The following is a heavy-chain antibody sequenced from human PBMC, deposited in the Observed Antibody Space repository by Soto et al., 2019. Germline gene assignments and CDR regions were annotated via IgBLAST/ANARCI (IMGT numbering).Heavy chain of an antibody. CDR3: ARATGTLRSRNCDY. D-gene: IGHD1-1*01. CDR1: GGSISTVGHY. CDR2: IYHTGST. Sequence: QVQLQESGPKLVKPSQTLSLTCSVSGGSISTVGHYWTWIRQPPGKGLEWIGSIYHTGSTYYSKSLRSRLTMSVDTSKSQFSLRLSSVTAVDTAVYYCARATGTLRSRNCDYWGQGSLLTVSS. J-gene: IGHJ4*02. V-gene: IGHV4-31*03.